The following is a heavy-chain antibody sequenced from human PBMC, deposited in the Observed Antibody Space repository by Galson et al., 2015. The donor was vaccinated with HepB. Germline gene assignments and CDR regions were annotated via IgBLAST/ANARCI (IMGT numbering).Heavy chain of an antibody. CDR1: GYTFTSYA. CDR2: INAGNGNT. V-gene: IGHV1-3*01. Sequence: SVKVSCKASGYTFTSYAMHWVRQAPGQRLEWMGWINAGNGNTKYSQKFQGRVTITRDTSASTAYMELSSLRSEDTAVYYCARAPARGPAAMLLLDYWGQGTLVTVSS. J-gene: IGHJ4*02. CDR3: ARAPARGPAAMLLLDY. D-gene: IGHD2-2*01.